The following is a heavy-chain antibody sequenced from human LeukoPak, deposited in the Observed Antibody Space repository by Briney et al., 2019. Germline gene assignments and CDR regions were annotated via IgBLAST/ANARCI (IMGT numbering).Heavy chain of an antibody. V-gene: IGHV3-48*01. CDR1: GFTFRSYS. J-gene: IGHJ4*02. Sequence: PGGSLRLSCAASGFTFRSYSMNWVRQAPGKGLEWVSYISSSSSTIYDADSVKGRFTISRDNAKNSLYLQMNSLRAEDTAVYYCAKDLYDYVWGSVFDYWGQGTLVTVSS. CDR3: AKDLYDYVWGSVFDY. CDR2: ISSSSSTI. D-gene: IGHD3-16*01.